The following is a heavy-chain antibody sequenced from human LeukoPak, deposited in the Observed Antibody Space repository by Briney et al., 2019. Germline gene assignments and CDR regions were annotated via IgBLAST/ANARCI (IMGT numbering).Heavy chain of an antibody. CDR1: GFTFSSYA. V-gene: IGHV3-23*01. Sequence: GGSLRLSCAASGFTFSSYAMSWVRQAPGKGLEWVSAISGSGGSTYYADSVRGRFTISRDNSKNTLYLQMNSLRAEDTAVYYCAKNVLLWFGESSYFDYWGQGTLVTVSS. CDR3: AKNVLLWFGESSYFDY. D-gene: IGHD3-10*01. CDR2: ISGSGGST. J-gene: IGHJ4*02.